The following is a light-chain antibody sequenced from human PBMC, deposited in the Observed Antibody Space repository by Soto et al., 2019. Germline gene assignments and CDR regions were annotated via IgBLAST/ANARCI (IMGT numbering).Light chain of an antibody. Sequence: QSALTKPPSANGAPGQSVTISCTGTSSDVGGYNYVSWYQQHPGKAPKLMIYEVSKRPSGVPDRFSGSKSGNTASLTVSGLQAEDEADYYCSSYAGSKNVFGTGTKVTVL. CDR3: SSYAGSKNV. V-gene: IGLV2-8*01. CDR1: SSDVGGYNY. CDR2: EVS. J-gene: IGLJ1*01.